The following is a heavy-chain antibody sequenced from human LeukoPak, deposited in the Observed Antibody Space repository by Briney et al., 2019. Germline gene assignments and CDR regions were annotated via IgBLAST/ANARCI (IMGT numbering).Heavy chain of an antibody. CDR1: GFTFSSYW. CDR2: IKQDGSEK. CDR3: ARDGYSSGWYVGDAFDI. D-gene: IGHD6-19*01. Sequence: PGGSLRLSCAASGFTFSSYWMSWVRQAPGKGLEWLANIKQDGSEKYYVDSVKGRFTISRDNAKNSLYLQMNSLRAEDTAVYYCARDGYSSGWYVGDAFDIWGQGTMVTVSS. J-gene: IGHJ3*02. V-gene: IGHV3-7*01.